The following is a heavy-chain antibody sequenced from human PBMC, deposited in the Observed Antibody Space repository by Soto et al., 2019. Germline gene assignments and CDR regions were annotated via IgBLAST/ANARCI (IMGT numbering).Heavy chain of an antibody. Sequence: QVQLVQSGAEVKKPGASVKVSCKASGYTFTSYGISWVRQAPGQGLAWKGWISADNGNTTYAQKLPARGTMTTDTSTSTAYMELRSLRSDDTAVYYCAGYSSGWYGSVFDIWGHGTMVTVSS. CDR3: AGYSSGWYGSVFDI. CDR1: GYTFTSYG. CDR2: ISADNGNT. D-gene: IGHD6-19*01. V-gene: IGHV1-18*01. J-gene: IGHJ3*02.